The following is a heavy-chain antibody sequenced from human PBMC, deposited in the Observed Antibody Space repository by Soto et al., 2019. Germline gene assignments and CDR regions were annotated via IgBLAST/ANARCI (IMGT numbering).Heavy chain of an antibody. CDR3: AKGGGYGREDFDY. J-gene: IGHJ4*02. Sequence: QVQLVESGGGVVQPGRSLRLSCAASGFTFSSYGMHWVRQAPGKGLEWVAVISYDGSNKYYADSVKGRFTISRDNSKNTLYLQMNSLRAEDTAVYYCAKGGGYGREDFDYWGQGTLVTVSS. V-gene: IGHV3-30*18. CDR2: ISYDGSNK. CDR1: GFTFSSYG. D-gene: IGHD5-18*01.